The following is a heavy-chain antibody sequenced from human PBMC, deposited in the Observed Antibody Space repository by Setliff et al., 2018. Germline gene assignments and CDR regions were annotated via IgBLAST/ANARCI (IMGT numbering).Heavy chain of an antibody. CDR1: GFTFKNYG. Sequence: GGSLRLSCVASGFTFKNYGMHWVRQAPGKGLEWVAVIWYDGNNKDHADSVKGRFTISRDNSKNTLYLQMDSLRVEDTAVYYCERGEMFSTSPRADWGQGTQVTVSS. CDR2: IWYDGNNK. J-gene: IGHJ4*02. V-gene: IGHV3-33*01. CDR3: ERGEMFSTSPRAD. D-gene: IGHD2-2*01.